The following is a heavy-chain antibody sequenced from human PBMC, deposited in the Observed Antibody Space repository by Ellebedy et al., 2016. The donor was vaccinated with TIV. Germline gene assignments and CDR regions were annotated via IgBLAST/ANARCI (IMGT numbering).Heavy chain of an antibody. D-gene: IGHD3-22*01. J-gene: IGHJ4*02. Sequence: GESLKISCAASGSTFTNYAMSWVRQAPGKGLEWVSAISTSGGSTYYADSVKGRFTVSRDNSKNTLSLQMNSLRAEDTAVYYCAKGKADSNFVGDFWGQGTLVTVSS. CDR3: AKGKADSNFVGDF. CDR1: GSTFTNYA. V-gene: IGHV3-23*01. CDR2: ISTSGGST.